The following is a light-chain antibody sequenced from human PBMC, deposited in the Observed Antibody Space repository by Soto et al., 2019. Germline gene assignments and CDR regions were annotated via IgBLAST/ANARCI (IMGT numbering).Light chain of an antibody. CDR2: GAS. CDR3: QQYGSSPTT. J-gene: IGKJ1*01. CDR1: QSVFNNH. V-gene: IGKV3-20*01. Sequence: EIVLTQSPGTLSLSPGERATLSCRASQSVFNNHIGWYQQKPGQAPRRLIFGASFRATGIPDRFSGSGSGTDFTLPISRMEPEDFAVYYCQQYGSSPTTFGQGTKVDIK.